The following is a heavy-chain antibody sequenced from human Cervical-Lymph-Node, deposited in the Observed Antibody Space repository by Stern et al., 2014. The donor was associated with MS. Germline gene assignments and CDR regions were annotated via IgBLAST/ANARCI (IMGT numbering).Heavy chain of an antibody. Sequence: QVQLQESGPGLVKPSQTLSLTCSVSGGSISSGTYYWSWIRQRPGKGLEWIGYIYYSGNAYYNPSLKSRVTISVDTSKNNFSLKLTSMTAADTAVYFCASSYYYDKSGGLRLDHWGQGTLVTVSS. D-gene: IGHD3-22*01. V-gene: IGHV4-31*03. J-gene: IGHJ4*02. CDR1: GGSISSGTYY. CDR3: ASSYYYDKSGGLRLDH. CDR2: IYYSGNA.